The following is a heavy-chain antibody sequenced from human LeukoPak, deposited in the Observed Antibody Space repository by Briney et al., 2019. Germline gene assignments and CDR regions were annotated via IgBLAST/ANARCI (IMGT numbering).Heavy chain of an antibody. J-gene: IGHJ4*02. CDR1: GFTFSSYW. CDR2: INSDGSST. Sequence: PGGSLRLSCAASGFTFSSYWMHWVRQAPGKELVWVSRINSDGSSTSYADSVKGRFTISRDNAKNTLYLQMNSLRAEDTAVYYCVRDGGYSPNNFDYWGQGTLVTVSS. D-gene: IGHD5-18*01. CDR3: VRDGGYSPNNFDY. V-gene: IGHV3-74*01.